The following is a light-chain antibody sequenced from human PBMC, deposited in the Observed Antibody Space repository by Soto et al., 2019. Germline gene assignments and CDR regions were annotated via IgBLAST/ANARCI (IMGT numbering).Light chain of an antibody. CDR2: KVS. J-gene: IGKJ2*01. CDR1: LSLVFSDGITS. CDR3: MQGIYWPPYT. V-gene: IGKV2-30*01. Sequence: AVLTQSPLSVPVTVGQPACNSCRPSLSLVFSDGITSLSWFHQRPGQSPRRLIYKVSNRDSGVPDRFSGSGSVTDFTLKISRVEAEDVGIYYCMQGIYWPPYTFGQGTKLDLK.